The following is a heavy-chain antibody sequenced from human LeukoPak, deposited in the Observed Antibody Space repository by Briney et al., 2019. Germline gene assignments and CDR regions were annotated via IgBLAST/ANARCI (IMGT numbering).Heavy chain of an antibody. V-gene: IGHV4-61*02. CDR3: ARGPYSYDSSGAFDI. Sequence: SETLSLTCTVSGDSISSGDYYWSWIRQPAGKGLEWIGRISSSGSTNYNPSLKSRVTISVDTSKNQFSLKLRSVTAAGTAVYFCARGPYSYDSSGAFDIWGQGTMVTVSS. CDR2: ISSSGST. J-gene: IGHJ3*02. CDR1: GDSISSGDYY. D-gene: IGHD3-22*01.